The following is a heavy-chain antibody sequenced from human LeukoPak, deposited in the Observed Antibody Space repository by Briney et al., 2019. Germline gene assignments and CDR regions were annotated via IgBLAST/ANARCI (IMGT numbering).Heavy chain of an antibody. CDR2: IYTSGST. V-gene: IGHV4-4*07. CDR1: AGSISTYY. D-gene: IGHD1-26*01. Sequence: SETLSLTCTVSAGSISTYYWNWFRQPAGKGLEWIGRIYTSGSTNYNPSLKSRVTISVDTSENQFSLKLSSVTAADTAVYYCARAYSGSYFDYWGQGTLVTVSS. CDR3: ARAYSGSYFDY. J-gene: IGHJ4*02.